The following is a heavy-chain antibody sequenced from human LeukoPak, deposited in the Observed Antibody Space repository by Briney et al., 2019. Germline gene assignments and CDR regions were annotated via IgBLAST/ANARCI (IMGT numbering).Heavy chain of an antibody. J-gene: IGHJ4*02. V-gene: IGHV4-4*02. Sequence: SETLSLTCAVSGGSISSSNWWSWVRPPPGKGLGWIGEIYHSASTNYNPSLKSRVTISVDKSKNQFSRNLSSVTAADTAVYYCARDIAASGGWYESGVGYWGQGTLVTVSS. CDR1: GGSISSSNW. CDR2: IYHSAST. CDR3: ARDIAASGGWYESGVGY. D-gene: IGHD6-19*01.